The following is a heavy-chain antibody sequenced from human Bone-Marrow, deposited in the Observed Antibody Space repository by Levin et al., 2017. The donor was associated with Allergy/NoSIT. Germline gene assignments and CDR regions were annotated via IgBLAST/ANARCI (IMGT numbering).Heavy chain of an antibody. D-gene: IGHD1-26*01. CDR2: IYDTGTT. J-gene: IGHJ4*02. V-gene: IGHV4-59*08. CDR1: NGSISGHY. CDR3: ARRTYYPYYFAS. Sequence: PSETLSLTCSVSNGSISGHYWSWVRQPPGKGLEWIGYIYDTGTTTYNPSLKSRVTISADTSRNQFSLRLTSVTAADTAVYYCARRTYYPYYFASWGQGTLVTVSP.